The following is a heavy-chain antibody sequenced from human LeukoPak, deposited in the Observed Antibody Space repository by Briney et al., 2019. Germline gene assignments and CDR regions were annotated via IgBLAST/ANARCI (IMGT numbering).Heavy chain of an antibody. D-gene: IGHD3-10*01. CDR1: GFTFSDYA. Sequence: GGSLRLSCEASGFTFSDYAMSWVRQAPGKGLEWVSSIVKNSGSAYYADSVRGRFTISRDNSRNTLYLQMNNLRPEDTAVYHCAGSRHLDYYGSGSYFSDYWGQGTLVTVSS. CDR3: AGSRHLDYYGSGSYFSDY. V-gene: IGHV3-23*01. J-gene: IGHJ4*02. CDR2: IVKNSGSA.